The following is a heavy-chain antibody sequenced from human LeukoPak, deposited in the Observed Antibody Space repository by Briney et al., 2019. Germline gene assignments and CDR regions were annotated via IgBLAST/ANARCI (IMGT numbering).Heavy chain of an antibody. V-gene: IGHV3-11*01. J-gene: IGHJ6*03. Sequence: GGSLRLSCAASGFTFSDYYMSWIRQAPGKGLEWVSYISSSGSTIYYADSVKGRFTISRDNAKNSLYLQMNSLRAEDTAVYYCAGPAVAGGGNYYYYMDVWGKGTTVTISS. CDR3: AGPAVAGGGNYYYYMDV. CDR2: ISSSGSTI. CDR1: GFTFSDYY. D-gene: IGHD6-19*01.